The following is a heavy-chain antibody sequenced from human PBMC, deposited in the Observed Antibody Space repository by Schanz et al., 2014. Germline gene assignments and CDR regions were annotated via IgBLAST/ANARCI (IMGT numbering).Heavy chain of an antibody. CDR3: TTYCDGGCAIDN. V-gene: IGHV3-15*01. D-gene: IGHD6-19*01. CDR2: IKSKTDGGTT. J-gene: IGHJ4*02. CDR1: GFTFSDAW. Sequence: EVQVVESGGHLVQPGGSLRLSCAASGFTFSDAWMTWVRQAPGKGLEWVGRIKSKTDGGTTDYAAPVKGRFTISRDDSKNTLFLQMNSLKTEDTAVYYCTTYCDGGCAIDNWGQGALXTVSS.